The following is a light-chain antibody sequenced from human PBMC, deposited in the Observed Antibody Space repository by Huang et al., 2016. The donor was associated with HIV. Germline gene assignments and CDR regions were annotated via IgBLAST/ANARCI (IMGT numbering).Light chain of an antibody. CDR3: QHYGISREL. V-gene: IGKV3-20*01. CDR1: QSVTSNY. Sequence: EIVLTQSPGTLSLSPGERATLSCRASQSVTSNYLAWYQQKPVQAPKLLIYGASSRGAGRPDRLSGSGSGTDCALTISRLEPEDFAVYYCQHYGISRELFGQGTKVEIK. J-gene: IGKJ1*01. CDR2: GAS.